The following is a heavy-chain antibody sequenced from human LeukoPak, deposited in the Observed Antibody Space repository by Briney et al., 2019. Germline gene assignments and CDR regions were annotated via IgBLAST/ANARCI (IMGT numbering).Heavy chain of an antibody. J-gene: IGHJ4*02. D-gene: IGHD2-15*01. V-gene: IGHV4-59*01. CDR3: ARSHGWLDY. CDR1: GGSISSYY. Sequence: SETLSLTCTVSGGSISSYYWSWIRQPPGKGLEWIGYIYYSGSTNYNPSLKSRVTISVDTSKNQFSLKLSSVTAADTAVYYCARSHGWLDYWGQGTLATVSS. CDR2: IYYSGST.